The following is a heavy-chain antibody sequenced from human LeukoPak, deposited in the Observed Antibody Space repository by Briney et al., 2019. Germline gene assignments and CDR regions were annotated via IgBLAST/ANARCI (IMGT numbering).Heavy chain of an antibody. Sequence: ASVKVSCKASGYTFTSYGISWVRQAPGQGLEWMGWISAYNGNTNYAQKLQGRVTMTTDTSTSTAYMELRSLRSDDTAVYYCARVRREPIVGATSGFDYWGQGTLVTVSS. CDR3: ARVRREPIVGATSGFDY. CDR1: GYTFTSYG. V-gene: IGHV1-18*01. CDR2: ISAYNGNT. J-gene: IGHJ4*02. D-gene: IGHD1-26*01.